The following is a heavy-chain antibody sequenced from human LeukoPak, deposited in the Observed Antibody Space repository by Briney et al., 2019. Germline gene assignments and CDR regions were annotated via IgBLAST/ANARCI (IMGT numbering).Heavy chain of an antibody. CDR3: ARGEYGVVPYYYYYMDV. CDR2: MNPNSGNT. J-gene: IGHJ6*03. D-gene: IGHD4-17*01. V-gene: IGHV1-8*01. CDR1: GYTFTSYD. Sequence: AXVKVSCKASGYTFTSYDINWVRQATGQGLEWMGWMNPNSGNTGYAQKFQGRVTMTRNTSISTAYMEVSRRRSEDTAGYYCARGEYGVVPYYYYYMDVWGKGTTVTISS.